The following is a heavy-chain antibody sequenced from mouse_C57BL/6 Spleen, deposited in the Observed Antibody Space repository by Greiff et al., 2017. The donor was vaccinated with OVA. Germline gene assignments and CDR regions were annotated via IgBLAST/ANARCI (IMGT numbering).Heavy chain of an antibody. V-gene: IGHV3-6*01. CDR3: ARERFTTVVAKGYFDV. CDR1: GYSITSGYY. CDR2: ISYDGSN. D-gene: IGHD1-1*01. Sequence: DVQLQESGPGLVKPSQSLSLTCSVTGYSITSGYYWNWIRQFPGNKLEWMGYISYDGSNNYNPSLKNRISITRDTSKNQFFLKLNSVTTEDTATYYCARERFTTVVAKGYFDVWGTGTTVTVSS. J-gene: IGHJ1*03.